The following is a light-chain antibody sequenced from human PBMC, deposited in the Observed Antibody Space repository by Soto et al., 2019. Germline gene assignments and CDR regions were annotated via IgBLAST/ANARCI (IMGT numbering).Light chain of an antibody. Sequence: EIVLTQSPGTLSLSPGDRATLSCRASQSVNSNYLAWYQRKPGQAPRLLIYGASNRATDIPYRFSASGSGTDFTLTITRLEAEAFAVYYCQQYDSTTPTFGQGTKVEVK. CDR3: QQYDSTTPT. V-gene: IGKV3-20*01. J-gene: IGKJ1*01. CDR2: GAS. CDR1: QSVNSNY.